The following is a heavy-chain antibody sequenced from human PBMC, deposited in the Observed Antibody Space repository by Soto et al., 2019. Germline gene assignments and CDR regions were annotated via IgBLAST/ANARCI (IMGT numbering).Heavy chain of an antibody. CDR3: AKDARELPLT. J-gene: IGHJ4*02. Sequence: QVQLVESGGGVVQPGTSLRLSCAPSGFTFRDYGMHWVRQAPGEGLEWVAVISYDGSNKHYADSVKGRFTISRDNSKNTLYLQMNSLRAEDTAVYYCAKDARELPLTRGQGTLVTVSS. CDR1: GFTFRDYG. D-gene: IGHD1-26*01. V-gene: IGHV3-30*18. CDR2: ISYDGSNK.